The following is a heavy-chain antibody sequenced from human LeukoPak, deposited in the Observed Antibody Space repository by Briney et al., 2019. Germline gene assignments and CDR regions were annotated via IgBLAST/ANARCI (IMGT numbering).Heavy chain of an antibody. V-gene: IGHV4-4*07. CDR3: ATYEQQLAFDN. Sequence: SETLSLTCTVPGGSMSNYYWSWIRQPAGKGLEWIGRIYTSGSTHHNPSLKGRVTMSVDTSKQQFSLKLNSVTAADTAVYYCATYEQQLAFDNWGQGTPVTVSS. J-gene: IGHJ4*02. CDR2: IYTSGST. CDR1: GGSMSNYY. D-gene: IGHD6-13*01.